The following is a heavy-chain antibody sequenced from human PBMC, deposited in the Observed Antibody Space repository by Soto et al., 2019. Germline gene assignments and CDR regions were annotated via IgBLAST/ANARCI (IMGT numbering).Heavy chain of an antibody. CDR3: ARLKWDLLPAGFDI. D-gene: IGHD1-26*01. J-gene: IGHJ3*02. CDR2: MYYRGSI. Sequence: SETLSLTCNVSGDSIGTYYWTWIRQPPGKGLEWIAYMYYRGSINYNPSLKSRVTISVDTSKNQFSLKLRSVTAADTAIYYCARLKWDLLPAGFDIWGQGTLVTVSS. V-gene: IGHV4-59*01. CDR1: GDSIGTYY.